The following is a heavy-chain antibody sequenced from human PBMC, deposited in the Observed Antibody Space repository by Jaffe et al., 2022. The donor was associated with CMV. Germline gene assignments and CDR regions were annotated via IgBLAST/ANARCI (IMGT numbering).Heavy chain of an antibody. Sequence: QVQLQESGPGLVKPSQTLSLTCTVSGGSISSGGYYWSWIRQHPGKGLEWIGYIYYSGSTYYNPSLKSRVTISVDTSKNQFSLKLSSVTAADTAVYYCARDPVPLDSTSEYSRWGQGTLVTVSS. V-gene: IGHV4-31*03. D-gene: IGHD6-6*01. CDR2: IYYSGST. CDR3: ARDPVPLDSTSEYSR. CDR1: GGSISSGGYY. J-gene: IGHJ4*02.